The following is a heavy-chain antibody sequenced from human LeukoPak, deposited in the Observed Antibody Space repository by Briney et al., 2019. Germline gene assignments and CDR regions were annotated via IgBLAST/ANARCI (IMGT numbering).Heavy chain of an antibody. CDR1: GGSISSGGYY. CDR3: ARDEYQVDYGGNSVWFDP. Sequence: TSQTLSLTCTVSGGSISSGGYYWSWIRQPPGKGLEWIGYIYHSGSTYYNPSLKSRVTISVDRSKNQFSLKLSSVTAADTAVYYCARDEYQVDYGGNSVWFDPWGQGTLVTVSS. CDR2: IYHSGST. J-gene: IGHJ5*02. D-gene: IGHD4-23*01. V-gene: IGHV4-30-2*01.